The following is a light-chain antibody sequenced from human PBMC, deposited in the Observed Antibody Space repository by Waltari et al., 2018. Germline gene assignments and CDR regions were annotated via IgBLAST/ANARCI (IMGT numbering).Light chain of an antibody. V-gene: IGLV2-14*03. CDR3: SSYTSSNTLV. Sequence: QSALTQPASVSGSPGQSITVSCTGSSSDVGGYNYVSWYQQHPGKAPKRMLSDVTNRPSGVAGRFSGSKSGNTASLAIAGLQAEDEADYYCSSYTSSNTLVFGGGTKLTVL. CDR1: SSDVGGYNY. J-gene: IGLJ2*01. CDR2: DVT.